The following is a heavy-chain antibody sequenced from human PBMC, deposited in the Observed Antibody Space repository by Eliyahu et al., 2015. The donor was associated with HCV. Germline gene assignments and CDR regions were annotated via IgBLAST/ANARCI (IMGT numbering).Heavy chain of an antibody. V-gene: IGHV1-46*01. D-gene: IGHD2-21*01. CDR3: ARAGDGDSPYVLTY. CDR2: INLRGGSA. J-gene: IGHJ4*02. Sequence: QVQVVQSGAELKRPGASVXVSCKASGYNFIAYEMHWVRQAPGQGLEWIGIINLRGGSARYXQKFQGRVTMTRDTSTSTVYMDLSGLGFDDTAVYYCARAGDGDSPYVLTYWGQGTLVTVSS. CDR1: GYNFIAYE.